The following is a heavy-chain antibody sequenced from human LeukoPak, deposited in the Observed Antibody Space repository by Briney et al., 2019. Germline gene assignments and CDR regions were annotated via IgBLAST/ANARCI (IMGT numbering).Heavy chain of an antibody. V-gene: IGHV4-38-2*02. D-gene: IGHD3-16*01. J-gene: IGHJ6*03. Sequence: SETLSLTCTVSGYSISSDYYWGWIRQPPGKGLEWIGSVHQSGSTFYNPSLKGRVTISVDTSKNQFSLKLSSVTAADTAVYYCARGGGMGYYYYYMDVWGKGTTVTISS. CDR1: GYSISSDYY. CDR3: ARGGGMGYYYYYMDV. CDR2: VHQSGST.